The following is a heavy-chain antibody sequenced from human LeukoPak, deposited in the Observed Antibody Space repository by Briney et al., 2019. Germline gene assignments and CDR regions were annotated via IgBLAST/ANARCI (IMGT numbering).Heavy chain of an antibody. CDR3: AKRTPRYLEDAFDI. Sequence: GGSLRLSCAASGFTFSDYAMSWVRQAPGKGLEWVSAISGSGNTYYADSVKGRFTVSRDNSKNTLYLQMNSLRAEDTAVFYCAKRTPRYLEDAFDIWGQGTMVTVSS. V-gene: IGHV3-23*01. CDR1: GFTFSDYA. J-gene: IGHJ3*02. CDR2: ISGSGNT. D-gene: IGHD1-20*01.